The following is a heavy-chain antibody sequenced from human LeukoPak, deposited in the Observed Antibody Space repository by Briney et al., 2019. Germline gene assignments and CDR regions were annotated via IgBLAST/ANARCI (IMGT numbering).Heavy chain of an antibody. CDR3: AGGARGYNWYFDL. J-gene: IGHJ2*01. Sequence: PGGSLRLSCAVSGFTFSNYWMSWVRQAPGKGLEWVANIKQDGSEKYYVDSMKGRFTISRDNAKNSLYLQINSLRAGDTAVYYCAGGARGYNWYFDLWGRGTLVTVSS. CDR2: IKQDGSEK. D-gene: IGHD3-16*01. CDR1: GFTFSNYW. V-gene: IGHV3-7*01.